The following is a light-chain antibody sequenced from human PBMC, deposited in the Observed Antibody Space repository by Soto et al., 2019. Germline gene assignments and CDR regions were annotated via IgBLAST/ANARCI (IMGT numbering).Light chain of an antibody. Sequence: QSALTQPRSVSGSPGQSVTISCTGTSSDVGGYNYVSWYQHHPGKAPRLMIYDVSHRPSGVSDRFSASKSGNTASLTISGLLAEDEADYYCSSYTSISTYVFGTGTKLTVL. CDR2: DVS. CDR3: SSYTSISTYV. V-gene: IGLV2-14*03. CDR1: SSDVGGYNY. J-gene: IGLJ1*01.